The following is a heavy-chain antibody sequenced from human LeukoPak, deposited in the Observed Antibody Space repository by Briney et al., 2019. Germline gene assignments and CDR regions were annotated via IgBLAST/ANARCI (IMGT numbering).Heavy chain of an antibody. CDR1: GGSFSGYY. D-gene: IGHD3-22*01. J-gene: IGHJ4*02. CDR3: ARGVYDSSGYYDDY. Sequence: SETLSLTCAVYGGSFSGYYWSWIRQPPGKGLEWIGEINHSGSTNYNPSLESRVTISVDTSKNQFSLKLSSVTAADTAVYYCARGVYDSSGYYDDYWGQGTLVTVSS. CDR2: INHSGST. V-gene: IGHV4-34*01.